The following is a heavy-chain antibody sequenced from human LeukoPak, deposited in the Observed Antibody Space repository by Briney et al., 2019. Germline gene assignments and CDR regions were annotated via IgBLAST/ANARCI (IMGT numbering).Heavy chain of an antibody. J-gene: IGHJ3*02. Sequence: GGSLRLSCAASGFTFSSYAMSWVRQAPGKGLEWVSAISGSGGSTYYADSVKGRFTISRDNSKNTLYLQMNSLRAEDTAVYYCAKAYSGSYFMKADAFDIWGQGTMVTVSS. CDR1: GFTFSSYA. CDR3: AKAYSGSYFMKADAFDI. D-gene: IGHD1-26*01. V-gene: IGHV3-23*01. CDR2: ISGSGGST.